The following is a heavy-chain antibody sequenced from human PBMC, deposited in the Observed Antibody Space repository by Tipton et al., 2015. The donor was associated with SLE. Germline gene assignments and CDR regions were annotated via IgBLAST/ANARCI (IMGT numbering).Heavy chain of an antibody. CDR3: ARQAHYGDYYFDY. CDR2: IYPGDSDT. Sequence: QSGPEVKKPGESLKISCKGSRYSFTSYWIGWVRQMPGKGLEWMGIIYPGDSDTRYSPSFQGQVTISADKSVSTAYLQWSSLKASDTAIYYCARQAHYGDYYFDYWGQGTLVTVSS. J-gene: IGHJ4*02. V-gene: IGHV5-51*01. CDR1: RYSFTSYW. D-gene: IGHD4-17*01.